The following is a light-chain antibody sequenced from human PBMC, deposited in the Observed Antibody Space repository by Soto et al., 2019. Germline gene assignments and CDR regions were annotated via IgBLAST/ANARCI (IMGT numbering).Light chain of an antibody. Sequence: DIQMTQYPSTLSASVGDRVTIPCRASQSISSWLAWYQQKPGKAPKVLIYKASNLQSGVPARFSGSGSGTDFTLTISSLQPDDFATYYCQQCNSYPPAFGQGTTVDIK. CDR1: QSISSW. V-gene: IGKV1-5*03. J-gene: IGKJ1*01. CDR3: QQCNSYPPA. CDR2: KAS.